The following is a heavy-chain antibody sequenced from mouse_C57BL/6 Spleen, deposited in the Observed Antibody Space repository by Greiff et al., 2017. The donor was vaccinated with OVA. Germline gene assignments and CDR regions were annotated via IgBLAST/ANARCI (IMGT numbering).Heavy chain of an antibody. CDR3: TRLLVDDGYY. J-gene: IGHJ2*01. D-gene: IGHD2-3*01. Sequence: EVQLQQSGTVLARPGASVKMSCKTSGYTFTSYWMYWVKQRPGQGLEWIGAIYPGNSDTSYNQKFKGKANLTAVTSASTAYMELSSLTNEDSAVYYCTRLLVDDGYYWGQGTTLTVSS. V-gene: IGHV1-5*01. CDR1: GYTFTSYW. CDR2: IYPGNSDT.